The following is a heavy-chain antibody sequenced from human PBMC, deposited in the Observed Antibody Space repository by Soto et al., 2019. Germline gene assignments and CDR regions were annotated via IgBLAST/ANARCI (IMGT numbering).Heavy chain of an antibody. CDR1: GYTFTSYV. D-gene: IGHD5-12*01. CDR2: ISAYNGNT. J-gene: IGHJ4*02. CDR3: SIANVDIVATIDCI. Sequence: GASVKVSCKASGYTFTSYVIRWVRHAPGQGLEWMGWISAYNGNTNYAQKLQGRVTMTTDTSTSTAYMELRSLRSDDTAVYYCSIANVDIVATIDCIWSQGTLVTVSS. V-gene: IGHV1-18*01.